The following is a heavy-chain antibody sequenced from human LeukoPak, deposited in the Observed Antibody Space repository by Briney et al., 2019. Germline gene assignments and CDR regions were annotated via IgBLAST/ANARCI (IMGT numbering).Heavy chain of an antibody. Sequence: ASVKVSCKASGYTFTSYGISWVRQAPGQGLEWMGWISAYNGNTNYAQKLQGRVTMTTDTSTSTAYMELRSLRSDDTAVYYCARGCVYRGAPPLPLDYWGQGTLVTVSS. CDR2: ISAYNGNT. D-gene: IGHD3-10*01. CDR3: ARGCVYRGAPPLPLDY. V-gene: IGHV1-18*01. CDR1: GYTFTSYG. J-gene: IGHJ4*02.